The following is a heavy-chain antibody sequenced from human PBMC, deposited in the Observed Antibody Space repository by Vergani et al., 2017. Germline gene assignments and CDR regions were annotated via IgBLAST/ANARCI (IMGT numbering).Heavy chain of an antibody. CDR2: INPNSGGT. CDR3: ARARVLWSGYRPYFDY. Sequence: QVQLVQSGAEVKKPGASVKVSCKASGYTFTGYYMHWVRQAPGLGLEWMGWINPNSGGTNYAQKFQGRVTMTRDTSISTAYMELSRLRSDDTAVYYFARARVLWSGYRPYFDYWGQGTLVTVSS. V-gene: IGHV1-2*02. D-gene: IGHD3-3*01. CDR1: GYTFTGYY. J-gene: IGHJ4*02.